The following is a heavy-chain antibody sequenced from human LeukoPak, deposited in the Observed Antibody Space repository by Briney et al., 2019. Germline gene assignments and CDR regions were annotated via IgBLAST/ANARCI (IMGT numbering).Heavy chain of an antibody. V-gene: IGHV4-38-2*02. J-gene: IGHJ4*02. CDR1: GYSISSSDYY. CDR2: IYHSGST. Sequence: SETLSLTCTVSGYSISSSDYYWGWIRQPRGKGLEWIGRIYHSGSTDYNPSLKSRVTMSVDTSNNQFSLKLSSVTAADTAVYYCARDTHLEYWGQGTLVTVSS. CDR3: ARDTHLEY.